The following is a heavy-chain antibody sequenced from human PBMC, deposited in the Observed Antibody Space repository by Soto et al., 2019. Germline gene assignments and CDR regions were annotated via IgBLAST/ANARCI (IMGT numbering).Heavy chain of an antibody. J-gene: IGHJ4*01. D-gene: IGHD6-19*01. Sequence: QIQLVQSGAEVEKPGASVKVSCKASGYTFTSHGISWVRQAPGQGLEWMGWISTYNGDTNYVQKLQGRVTMTRDTSTSTAYMEVRSLTSDDTAVYYCARSQWPRVFDYWGHGILVTVSS. CDR1: GYTFTSHG. V-gene: IGHV1-18*04. CDR2: ISTYNGDT. CDR3: ARSQWPRVFDY.